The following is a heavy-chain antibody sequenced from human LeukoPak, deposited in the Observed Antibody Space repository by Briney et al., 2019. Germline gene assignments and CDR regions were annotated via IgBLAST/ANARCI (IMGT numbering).Heavy chain of an antibody. CDR1: GFTFSSYA. D-gene: IGHD3-10*01. Sequence: PGGSLRLSCAASGFTFSSYAMSWVRQAPGKGLEWVSAISGSGGSTYYADSVKGRFTISRDNSKNTLYLQMNSLGAEDTAVYYCAKGGLLWFGESNRYMDVWGKGTTVTVSS. V-gene: IGHV3-23*01. CDR2: ISGSGGST. CDR3: AKGGLLWFGESNRYMDV. J-gene: IGHJ6*03.